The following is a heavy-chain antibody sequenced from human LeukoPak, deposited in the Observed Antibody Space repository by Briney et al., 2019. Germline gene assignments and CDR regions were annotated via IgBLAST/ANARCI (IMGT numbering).Heavy chain of an antibody. CDR2: ISYDGSNK. J-gene: IGHJ4*02. CDR1: GFTFSSYG. Sequence: PGGSLRLSCAASGFTFSSYGMHWVRQAPGKGLEWVAVISYDGSNKYYADSVKGRFTISRDNSKNTLYLQMNSLRAEDTAVYYCAKDYRPPQYCYDSSGYYPLDYWGQGTLVTVSS. V-gene: IGHV3-30*18. CDR3: AKDYRPPQYCYDSSGYYPLDY. D-gene: IGHD3-22*01.